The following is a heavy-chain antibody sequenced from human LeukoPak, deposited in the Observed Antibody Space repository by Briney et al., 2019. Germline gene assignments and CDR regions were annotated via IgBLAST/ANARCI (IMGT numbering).Heavy chain of an antibody. Sequence: PGGSLRLPCAASGFTFSSYWMHWVRQAPGKGLVWVSRINSDGSSTSYADSVKGRFTISRDNAKNTLYLQMNSLRAEDTAVYYCARGRDYYYGMDVWGQGTTVTVSS. CDR2: INSDGSST. V-gene: IGHV3-74*01. CDR1: GFTFSSYW. CDR3: ARGRDYYYGMDV. J-gene: IGHJ6*02.